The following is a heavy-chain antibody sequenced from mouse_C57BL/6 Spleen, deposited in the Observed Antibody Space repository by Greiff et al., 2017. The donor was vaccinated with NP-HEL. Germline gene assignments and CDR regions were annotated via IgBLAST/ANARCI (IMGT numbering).Heavy chain of an antibody. Sequence: EVQLQQSGPELVKPGASVKISCKASGYTFTDYYMNWVKQSHGKSLEWIGDIIPNNGGTSYNQKFKGKATLTVDKSSSTAYMELRSLTSADSADYYCARYYYLDYWGQGTTLTVSS. CDR1: GYTFTDYY. V-gene: IGHV1-26*01. J-gene: IGHJ2*01. CDR2: IIPNNGGT. CDR3: ARYYYLDY.